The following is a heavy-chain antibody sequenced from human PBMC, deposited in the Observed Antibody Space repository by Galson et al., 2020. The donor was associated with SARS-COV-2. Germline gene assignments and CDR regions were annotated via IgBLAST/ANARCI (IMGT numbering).Heavy chain of an antibody. V-gene: IGHV4-39*01. J-gene: IGHJ4*02. CDR2: IYNSGST. CDR3: ATLRIY. CDR1: GGSISSSTYY. Sequence: SETLSLTCAVSGGSISSSTYYWGWIRQPPGKGLEWIGTIYNSGSTYYHPSPKSRVTIAVDTAKNQFSLKLTSVTAADTAVYYCATLRIYWGQGTLVTVSS.